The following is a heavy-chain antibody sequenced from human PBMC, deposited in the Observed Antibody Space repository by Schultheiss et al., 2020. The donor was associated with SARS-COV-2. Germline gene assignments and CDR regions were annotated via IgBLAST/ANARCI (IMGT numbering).Heavy chain of an antibody. Sequence: SGPTLVKPTQTLTLTCTFSGFSLSPSAMCVRWICQPPGKGLEWIGEINHSGSTNYNPSLKSRVTISVDTSKNQFSLKLSSVTAADTAVYYCARLVTIFGVVCWFDPWGQGTLVTVSS. J-gene: IGHJ5*02. CDR1: GFSLSPSAM. V-gene: IGHV4-4*02. CDR2: INHSGST. CDR3: ARLVTIFGVVCWFDP. D-gene: IGHD3-3*01.